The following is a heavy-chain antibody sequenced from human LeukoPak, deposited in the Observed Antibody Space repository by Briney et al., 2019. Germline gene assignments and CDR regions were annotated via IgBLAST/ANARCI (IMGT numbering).Heavy chain of an antibody. V-gene: IGHV3-30*02. CDR1: GFTFSSYG. Sequence: GGSLRLSCAAPGFTFSSYGMHWVRQAPGKGLEWVAFIRYDGSNKYYADSVKGRFTISRDNSKNTLYLQMNSLRAEDTAVYYCAKRYYGSGSHIYYYYMDVWGKGTTVTVSS. J-gene: IGHJ6*03. D-gene: IGHD3-10*01. CDR2: IRYDGSNK. CDR3: AKRYYGSGSHIYYYYMDV.